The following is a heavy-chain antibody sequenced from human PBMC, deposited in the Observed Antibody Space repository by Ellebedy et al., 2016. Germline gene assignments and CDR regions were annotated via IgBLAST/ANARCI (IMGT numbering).Heavy chain of an antibody. V-gene: IGHV3-48*04. D-gene: IGHD2-15*01. CDR1: GFNFNTYS. J-gene: IGHJ3*01. CDR3: ARALGLGYCSGGTCHYEAFDF. CDR2: ISSSSSPI. Sequence: GESLKISCAASGFNFNTYSMNWVRQAQGRGLEFVSYISSSSSPIFYADSVKGRFTISRDNPKNSLYLQMSSLRAEDTAVYYCARALGLGYCSGGTCHYEAFDFWGQGTVVTVSS.